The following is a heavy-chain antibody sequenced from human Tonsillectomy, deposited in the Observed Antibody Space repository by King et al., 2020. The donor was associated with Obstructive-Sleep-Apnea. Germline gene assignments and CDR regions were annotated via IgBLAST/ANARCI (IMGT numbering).Heavy chain of an antibody. Sequence: QLVQSGGGLVQPGGSLRLSCAASGFTFDSYAMSWVRQAPGKGLEWVSAINSRGTTFYADPVKGRFTISRDNSKYTVDLQVNSLRAEDTAFYYCAKEGGGSGVYWVDSWGQGTLVTVSS. D-gene: IGHD3-10*01. CDR1: GFTFDSYA. CDR2: INSRGTT. V-gene: IGHV3-23*04. J-gene: IGHJ5*01. CDR3: AKEGGGSGVYWVDS.